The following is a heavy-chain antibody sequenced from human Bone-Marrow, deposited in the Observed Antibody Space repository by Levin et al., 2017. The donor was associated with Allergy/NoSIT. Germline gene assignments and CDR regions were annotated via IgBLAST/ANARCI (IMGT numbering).Heavy chain of an antibody. Sequence: VASVKVSCAASGVTVSNNYMAWVRQAPGRGLEWVSLIYSAGESRYADSVRGRFTISRDSATNTVYLEMKSLRAEDTAIYYCARNVPVTDLGYWGRGTLVTVSS. CDR1: GVTVSNNY. J-gene: IGHJ4*02. V-gene: IGHV3-53*01. CDR2: IYSAGES. D-gene: IGHD1-14*01. CDR3: ARNVPVTDLGY.